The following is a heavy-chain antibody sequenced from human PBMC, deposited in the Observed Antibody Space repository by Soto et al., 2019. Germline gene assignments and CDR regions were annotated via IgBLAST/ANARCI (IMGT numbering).Heavy chain of an antibody. CDR3: ARSSRSYFDY. J-gene: IGHJ4*02. V-gene: IGHV4-31*03. Sequence: QVQLQEPGPGLVKPSQTLSLTCTVSGGSISRSGYFWSWIRQHPGKGLEWIGYIYDSGSTYYNPSLKSRVSLSVDTSKNQFSLNLTSVTAADTAMYYCARSSRSYFDYWGQGTLVTVSS. CDR2: IYDSGST. CDR1: GGSISRSGYF.